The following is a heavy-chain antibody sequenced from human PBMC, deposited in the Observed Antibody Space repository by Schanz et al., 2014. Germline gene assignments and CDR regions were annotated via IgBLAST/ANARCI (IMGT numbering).Heavy chain of an antibody. D-gene: IGHD3-10*01. Sequence: EVPLVESGGGLVQPGRSLRLSCAASGFTFDDYGMHWVRQVPGKGLEWVSGISWNSGSIGYADSVKGRFTISRDNSKSTLYLKMTSLRADDTAVYYCARAPPLVRGIAGWFGPWGQGSLVTVSS. V-gene: IGHV3-9*01. J-gene: IGHJ5*02. CDR1: GFTFDDYG. CDR3: ARAPPLVRGIAGWFGP. CDR2: ISWNSGSI.